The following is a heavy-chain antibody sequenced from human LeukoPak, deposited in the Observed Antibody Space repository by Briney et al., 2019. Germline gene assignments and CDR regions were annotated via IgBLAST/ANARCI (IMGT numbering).Heavy chain of an antibody. Sequence: SETLSLTCTVSGGSISSYYWSWIRQPPGKGLEWIGYIYYRASTNYNPSLKSRVTISVDTSKNQFSLKLSSVTAADTAVYYCARGAWSWYNPEPLDYWGQGTLATVSS. CDR2: IYYRAST. J-gene: IGHJ4*02. CDR1: GGSISSYY. V-gene: IGHV4-59*01. CDR3: ARGAWSWYNPEPLDY. D-gene: IGHD6-13*01.